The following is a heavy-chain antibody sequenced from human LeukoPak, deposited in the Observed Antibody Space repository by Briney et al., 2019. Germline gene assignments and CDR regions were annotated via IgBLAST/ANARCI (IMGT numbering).Heavy chain of an antibody. J-gene: IGHJ4*02. D-gene: IGHD3-3*01. Sequence: GGSLRLSCAATGFTFSKYRMHWVRQSPGKGLVWVSFINSHGDTTTYADSVRGRFTISRDNAKNTVFLQMTSLVAEDTAVYYCARASGYLNDLDFWGGGTLVSVSS. V-gene: IGHV3-74*01. CDR2: INSHGDTT. CDR1: GFTFSKYR. CDR3: ARASGYLNDLDF.